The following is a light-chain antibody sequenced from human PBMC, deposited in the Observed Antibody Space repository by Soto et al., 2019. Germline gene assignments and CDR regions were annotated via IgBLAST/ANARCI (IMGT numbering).Light chain of an antibody. J-gene: IGKJ1*01. CDR2: EAT. CDR3: QQRRSWPPTWT. Sequence: VLTQSPATLSLSPGERATLSCRASQSVGTYLAWYQQKPGQAPRLLIHEATNRATGIPARFSGSGSGTDFILTISSLEPEDFAVYYCQQRRSWPPTWTFGQGTKVEIK. V-gene: IGKV3-11*01. CDR1: QSVGTY.